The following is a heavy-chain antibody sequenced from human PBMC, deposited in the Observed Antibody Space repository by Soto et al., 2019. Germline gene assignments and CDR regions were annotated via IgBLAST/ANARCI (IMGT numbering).Heavy chain of an antibody. CDR2: IYHSGST. CDR1: GGSISSGGYS. V-gene: IGHV4-30-2*01. CDR3: ARGLRFATARSYGMDV. D-gene: IGHD3-10*01. Sequence: QLQLQESGSGLVKPSQTLSLTCAVSGGSISSGGYSWSWIRQPPGKGLEWIGYIYHSGSTYYNPALKRRVTISVVRSKNQFYLKLSSVNAAGTAVYYWARGLRFATARSYGMDVWGQGTTVTVSS. J-gene: IGHJ6*02.